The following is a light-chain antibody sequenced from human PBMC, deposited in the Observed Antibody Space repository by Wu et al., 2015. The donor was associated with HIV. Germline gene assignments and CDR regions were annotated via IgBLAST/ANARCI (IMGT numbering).Light chain of an antibody. Sequence: EIKLTQSPVTLSVSPGERATLSCRATQSVGNNLAWYQQRPGQTPRLLIFGAFTRATGVPARFSGNGSGTEFNLTITSLQPDDFATYYCHHYNNYRAFGQGTKV. V-gene: IGKV3-15*01. CDR2: GAF. CDR3: HHYNNYRA. J-gene: IGKJ1*01. CDR1: QSVGNN.